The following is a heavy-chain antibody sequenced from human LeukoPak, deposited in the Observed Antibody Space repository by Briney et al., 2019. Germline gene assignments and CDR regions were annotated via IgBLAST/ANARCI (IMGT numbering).Heavy chain of an antibody. V-gene: IGHV3-30*18. Sequence: PGGSLRLSCAASGFTFSSYGMHWVRQAPGKGLEWVAVISYDGSNKYYADSVKGRFTTSRDNSKNTLYLQMNSLRAEDTAVYYCAKDERQTAAAGPFDYWGQGTLVTVSS. CDR3: AKDERQTAAAGPFDY. CDR2: ISYDGSNK. D-gene: IGHD6-13*01. J-gene: IGHJ4*02. CDR1: GFTFSSYG.